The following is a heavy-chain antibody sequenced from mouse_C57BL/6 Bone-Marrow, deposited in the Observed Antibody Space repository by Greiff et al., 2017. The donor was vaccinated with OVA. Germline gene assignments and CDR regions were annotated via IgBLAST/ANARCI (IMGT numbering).Heavy chain of an antibody. CDR3: ATYDYDGYWYFDV. V-gene: IGHV1-63*01. Sequence: QVQLKQSGAELVRPGTSVKMSCKASGYTFTNYWIGWAKQRPGHGLEWIGDIYPGGGYTNYNEKFKGKATLTADKSSSTAYMQFSSLTSEDSAIYYCATYDYDGYWYFDVWGTGTTVTVSS. CDR2: IYPGGGYT. CDR1: GYTFTNYW. D-gene: IGHD2-4*01. J-gene: IGHJ1*03.